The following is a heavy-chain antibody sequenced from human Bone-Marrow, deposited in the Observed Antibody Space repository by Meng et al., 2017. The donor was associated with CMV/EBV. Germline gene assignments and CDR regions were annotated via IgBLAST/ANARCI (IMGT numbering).Heavy chain of an antibody. D-gene: IGHD2-2*03. Sequence: SETLSLTCAVSGGSISSSNWWSWVRQPPGKGLEWIGEIYHSGSTNYNPSLKSRVTISVDKSKNQFSLKLSSVTAADTAVYYCARALRLDIVVVPAALNWFDPWGQRTLVTVSS. CDR3: ARALRLDIVVVPAALNWFDP. CDR2: IYHSGST. J-gene: IGHJ5*02. CDR1: GGSISSSNW. V-gene: IGHV4-4*02.